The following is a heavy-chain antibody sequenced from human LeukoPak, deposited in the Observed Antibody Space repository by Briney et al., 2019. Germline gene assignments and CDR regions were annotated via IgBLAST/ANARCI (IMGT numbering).Heavy chain of an antibody. CDR2: IYPGDSDT. V-gene: IGHV5-51*01. CDR1: GYRFANYW. J-gene: IGHJ3*01. Sequence: GESLKISWKGSGYRFANYWIGWVRKKHGKGLEWIGIIYPGDSDTRYSPSFRGQVTIYAAKSISTAYLQWTTLKASDTAIYSCALRVGRDGYKGWGQGTMVTVSS. D-gene: IGHD5-24*01. CDR3: ALRVGRDGYKG.